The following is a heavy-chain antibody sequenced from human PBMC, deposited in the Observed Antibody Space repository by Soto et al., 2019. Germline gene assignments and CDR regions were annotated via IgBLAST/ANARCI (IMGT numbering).Heavy chain of an antibody. Sequence: PGESLKISCNATGYSFTNYWIGWVRQMPGKGLEWMGLIYPDDSDTRYNPSFQGQVTISADKSTTTAFLQWSSLKASDTGIYYCARQWGRLMVLTPRYFDPWGQGTLVTVSS. CDR2: IYPDDSDT. V-gene: IGHV5-51*01. D-gene: IGHD3-10*01. CDR3: ARQWGRLMVLTPRYFDP. J-gene: IGHJ5*02. CDR1: GYSFTNYW.